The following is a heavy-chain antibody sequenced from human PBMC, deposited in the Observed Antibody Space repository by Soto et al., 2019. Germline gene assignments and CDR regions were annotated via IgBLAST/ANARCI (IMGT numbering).Heavy chain of an antibody. J-gene: IGHJ4*02. Sequence: QVQLQQWGAGLLKPSETLSLTCAVYGGSFSGYYWSWNRQPPGKGLEWIGEINHSGSTNYNPSLKSRVTISVDTSKNQFSLKLSSVTAADTAVYYCARSTSWTGADYWGQGTLVTVSS. CDR3: ARSTSWTGADY. CDR1: GGSFSGYY. V-gene: IGHV4-34*01. D-gene: IGHD2-2*01. CDR2: INHSGST.